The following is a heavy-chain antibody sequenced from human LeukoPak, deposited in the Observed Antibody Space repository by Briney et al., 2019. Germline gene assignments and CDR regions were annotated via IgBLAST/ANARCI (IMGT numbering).Heavy chain of an antibody. CDR3: ARRRYYDGSGYLE. D-gene: IGHD3-22*01. V-gene: IGHV4-39*01. CDR1: GDSVSRSDSY. Sequence: SETLSLTCSVSGDSVSRSDSYWDWIRQPPGKGLEWIGTIYYSGRTYYSPSLKSRVTMSVDPSNNQFALNLRSVTAADTALYYCARRRYYDGSGYLEWGQGTLLSVSS. J-gene: IGHJ1*01. CDR2: IYYSGRT.